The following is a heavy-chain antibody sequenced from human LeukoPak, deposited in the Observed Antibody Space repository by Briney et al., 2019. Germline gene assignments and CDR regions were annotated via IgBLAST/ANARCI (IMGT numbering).Heavy chain of an antibody. CDR1: GFTFSRYG. J-gene: IGHJ5*02. D-gene: IGHD6-13*01. CDR3: AKDGFSSSWYNWFDP. CDR2: IWYDGSNK. Sequence: GRSLRLSCAASGFTFSRYGMHWVRQAPGKGLEWVAVIWYDGSNKYYADSVKGRFTISRDNSKNTLYLQMNSLRAEDTALYYCAKDGFSSSWYNWFDPWGQGTLVTVSS. V-gene: IGHV3-33*06.